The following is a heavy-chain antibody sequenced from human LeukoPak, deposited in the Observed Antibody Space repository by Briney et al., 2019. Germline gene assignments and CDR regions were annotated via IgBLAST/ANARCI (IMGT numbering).Heavy chain of an antibody. CDR1: GGSFSGYY. CDR3: ARGEDSSGYSTPFDY. J-gene: IGHJ4*02. V-gene: IGHV4-34*01. D-gene: IGHD3-22*01. Sequence: SETLSLTCAVYGGSFSGYYWNWIRQPPGKGLEWIGEINHSGSTNSNPSLKSRVTISVDTSKNQFSLKLSSVTAADTAVYYCARGEDSSGYSTPFDYWGQGTLVTVSS. CDR2: INHSGST.